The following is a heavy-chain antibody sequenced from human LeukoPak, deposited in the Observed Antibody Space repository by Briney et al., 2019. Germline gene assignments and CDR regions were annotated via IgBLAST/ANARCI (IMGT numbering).Heavy chain of an antibody. CDR1: GFTFINYA. D-gene: IGHD1-26*01. CDR3: AKISREGATTGSGGPGYFDY. J-gene: IGHJ4*02. Sequence: GGSLRVSCAAPGFTFINYAMSWVRQAPGGGLGWVSALSGVGYSTCYADSVKGRFTISRDNSKNTLYLQMDSLRAEDTAIYYCAKISREGATTGSGGPGYFDYWGQGTLVTVSS. V-gene: IGHV3-23*01. CDR2: LSGVGYST.